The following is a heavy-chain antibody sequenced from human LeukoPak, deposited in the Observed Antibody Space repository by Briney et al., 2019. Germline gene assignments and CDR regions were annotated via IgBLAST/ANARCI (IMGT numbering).Heavy chain of an antibody. J-gene: IGHJ4*02. V-gene: IGHV7-4-1*02. D-gene: IGHD3-10*01. CDR2: INTNTRYP. CDR3: ARDRVLLWFGESYYFDY. CDR1: GYTFTKYA. Sequence: ASVKVSCKASGYTFTKYAVNWVRQAPGQGLEWMGWINTNTRYPTYAQGFTGRFVFSLDTSVSTAYLQISSLKAEDTAVYYCARDRVLLWFGESYYFDYWGQGTLVTVSS.